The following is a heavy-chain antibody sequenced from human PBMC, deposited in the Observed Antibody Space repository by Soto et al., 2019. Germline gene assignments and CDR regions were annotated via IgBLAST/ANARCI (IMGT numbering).Heavy chain of an antibody. D-gene: IGHD3-16*01. J-gene: IGHJ6*02. Sequence: QVQLQESGPGLVKPSQTLSLACTVSGGSINIGGYFWSWVRQFPGKGLEWIGHLYYNGSTYYNPSLKSRVTISRDKSKNQFSLRLTAVTAADTDVYYCATDEYFGSEINFYYYAMDVWGQGTTVTVSS. CDR1: GGSINIGGYF. V-gene: IGHV4-31*03. CDR2: LYYNGST. CDR3: ATDEYFGSEINFYYYAMDV.